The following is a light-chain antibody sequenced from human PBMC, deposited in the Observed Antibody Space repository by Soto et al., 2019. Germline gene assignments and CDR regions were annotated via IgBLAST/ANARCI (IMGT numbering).Light chain of an antibody. Sequence: QSVLTQPPSVSGAPGQRVTISCCGSSSNIGAGYDVHWYQQLPGTAPKLLIYDNTNRPSGVPDRFSGSKSGTSASLAITGLQVDDEADYYCQSYDTSLSGYVFGTGTKLTVL. V-gene: IGLV1-40*01. J-gene: IGLJ1*01. CDR2: DNT. CDR3: QSYDTSLSGYV. CDR1: SSNIGAGYD.